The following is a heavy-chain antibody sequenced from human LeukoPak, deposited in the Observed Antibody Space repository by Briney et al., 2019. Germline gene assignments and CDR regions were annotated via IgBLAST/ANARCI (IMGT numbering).Heavy chain of an antibody. CDR3: AKDRGCIAVAGSDY. Sequence: GGSLRLACVASGFTFSSYAMSWVRQAPGKGLEWVSAISGSGGSTYYADSVKGRFTISRDNSKNTLYLQMNSLRAEDTAVYYCAKDRGCIAVAGSDYWGQGTLVTVSS. CDR2: ISGSGGST. D-gene: IGHD6-19*01. CDR1: GFTFSSYA. J-gene: IGHJ4*02. V-gene: IGHV3-23*01.